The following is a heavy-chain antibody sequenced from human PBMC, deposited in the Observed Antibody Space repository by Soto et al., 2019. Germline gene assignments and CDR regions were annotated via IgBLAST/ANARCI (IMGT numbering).Heavy chain of an antibody. Sequence: SETLSLTCAVSGGSLSSSSYYWGWLRQPPGKGLEWIGSIYYSGSTYYNPSLKSRVTISVDTSKNQFSLKLSSVTAADTAVYYCASVGPTYNGFDPWGQGTLVTVSS. CDR3: ASVGPTYNGFDP. V-gene: IGHV4-39*01. CDR2: IYYSGST. CDR1: GGSLSSSSYY. D-gene: IGHD1-26*01. J-gene: IGHJ5*02.